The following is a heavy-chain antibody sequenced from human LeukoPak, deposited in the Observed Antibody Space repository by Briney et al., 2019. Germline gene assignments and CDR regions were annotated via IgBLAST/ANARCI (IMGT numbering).Heavy chain of an antibody. J-gene: IGHJ5*02. V-gene: IGHV3-21*01. Sequence: GGSLRLSCAASGFTFSSYSINWVRQAPGKGLQWVSFIRSSSGYIYYADSVKGRFTISRDNAKNSLYLQMNSLRAEDTAVYYCARTYSSGWYNWFDPWGQGTLVTVSS. CDR3: ARTYSSGWYNWFDP. CDR2: IRSSSGYI. D-gene: IGHD6-19*01. CDR1: GFTFSSYS.